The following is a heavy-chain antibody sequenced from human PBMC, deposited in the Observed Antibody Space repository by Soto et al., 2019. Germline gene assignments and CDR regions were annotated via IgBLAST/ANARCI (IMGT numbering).Heavy chain of an antibody. J-gene: IGHJ3*02. CDR1: GFTVSSNY. Sequence: TGGSLRLSCAASGFTVSSNYMIWVRQAPGKGLEWVSVIYSGASTYYADSVEGRFTISRDNSKNTLYLQMNSLRAEDTAVYYCARWRGGRYAFDIWGQGTMVTVSS. CDR2: IYSGAST. D-gene: IGHD3-16*01. CDR3: ARWRGGRYAFDI. V-gene: IGHV3-53*01.